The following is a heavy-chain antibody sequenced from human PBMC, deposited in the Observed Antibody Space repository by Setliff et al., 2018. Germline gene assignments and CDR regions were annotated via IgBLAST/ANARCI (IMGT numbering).Heavy chain of an antibody. CDR1: NVSISDYY. CDR2: IYASGNT. CDR3: ARGPTMGATYFDS. D-gene: IGHD1-26*01. Sequence: SETLSLTCTVSNVSISDYYWTWIRQPAGKELEWIGRIYASGNTLYNPSLKSRLTMSVDTSKNQFSLKLDSVTAADTAVYYCARGPTMGATYFDSWGQGTLVTVSS. V-gene: IGHV4-4*07. J-gene: IGHJ4*02.